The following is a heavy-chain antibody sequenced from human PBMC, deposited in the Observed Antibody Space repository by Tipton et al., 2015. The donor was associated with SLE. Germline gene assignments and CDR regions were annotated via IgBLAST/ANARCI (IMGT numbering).Heavy chain of an antibody. Sequence: TLSLTCTVSGGSISSYYWSWIRQPAGKGLEWIGRIYTSGSTNYNPSLKSRVTMSVDTSKNQFSLKLSSVTAADTAAYYCARDGMAGGYFQHWGQGTLVTVSS. CDR2: IYTSGST. V-gene: IGHV4-4*07. CDR1: GGSISSYY. D-gene: IGHD6-13*01. J-gene: IGHJ1*01. CDR3: ARDGMAGGYFQH.